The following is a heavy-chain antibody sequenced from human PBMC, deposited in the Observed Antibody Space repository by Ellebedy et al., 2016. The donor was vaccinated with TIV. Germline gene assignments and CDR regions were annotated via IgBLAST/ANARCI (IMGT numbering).Heavy chain of an antibody. V-gene: IGHV3-7*01. CDR2: INQDGSQK. Sequence: PGGSLRLSCAASGFIFNDYWMHWVRQTPGRGLEWVANINQDGSQKYYVDSVKGRFTISRDNTKNSLYLQMNSLRAEDTAVYYCARQTVATSVNDAFDIWGLGTVVTVSS. D-gene: IGHD4-17*01. J-gene: IGHJ3*02. CDR3: ARQTVATSVNDAFDI. CDR1: GFIFNDYW.